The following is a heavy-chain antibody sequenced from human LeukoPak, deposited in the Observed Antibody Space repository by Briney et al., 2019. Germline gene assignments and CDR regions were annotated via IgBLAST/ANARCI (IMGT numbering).Heavy chain of an antibody. CDR2: IYPGDSVT. CDR3: ARHAAATYYDILTGYYPDY. Sequence: GESLKISCKGSGYSFTSYWIGWVRQMPGKSLEWMGIIYPGDSVTRYSPFSQGQVTISADKSISTAYLQWSSLKASDTAMYYCARHAAATYYDILTGYYPDYWGQGTLVTVSS. V-gene: IGHV5-51*01. CDR1: GYSFTSYW. D-gene: IGHD3-9*01. J-gene: IGHJ4*02.